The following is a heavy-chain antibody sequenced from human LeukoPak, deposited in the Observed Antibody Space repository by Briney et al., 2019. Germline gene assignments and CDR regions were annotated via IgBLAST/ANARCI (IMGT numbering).Heavy chain of an antibody. Sequence: ASVKVSCKASGYTFTGYYMDWVRQAPGQGLEWMGWINPNSGGTNYAQKFQGRVTMTRDTSISTAYMELSRLRSDDTAVYYCAVLEMATIIEDYWGQGTLVTVSS. D-gene: IGHD5-12*01. CDR3: AVLEMATIIEDY. CDR1: GYTFTGYY. V-gene: IGHV1-2*02. CDR2: INPNSGGT. J-gene: IGHJ4*02.